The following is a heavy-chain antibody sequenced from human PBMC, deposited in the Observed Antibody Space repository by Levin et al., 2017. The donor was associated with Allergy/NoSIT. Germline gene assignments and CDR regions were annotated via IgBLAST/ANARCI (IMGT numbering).Heavy chain of an antibody. CDR2: IYYSGDT. CDR1: GDSISSSTYY. J-gene: IGHJ4*02. V-gene: IGHV4-39*01. Sequence: GSLRLSCIVSGDSISSSTYYWGWIRQPPGTGLEWIGSIYYSGDTYYNPSLKSRVTISLDTSKNQFFLRLSSVTAADTTVYFCVRLGENGFDYWGQGALVTVTS. CDR3: VRLGENGFDY. D-gene: IGHD3-16*01.